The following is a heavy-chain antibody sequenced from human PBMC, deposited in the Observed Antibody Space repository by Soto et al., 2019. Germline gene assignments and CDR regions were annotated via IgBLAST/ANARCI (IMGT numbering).Heavy chain of an antibody. V-gene: IGHV1-8*01. CDR1: GYTFTSYD. CDR2: MNPNSGNT. CDR3: ARPPQYCSGGSCYVPYYRY. J-gene: IGHJ4*02. Sequence: GASVKVSCKASGYTFTSYDINWVRQATGQGLEWMGWMNPNSGNTGYAQKFQGRVTMTRNTSISTAYMELSSLRSEDTAVYYCARPPQYCSGGSCYVPYYRYWGQGSLVTVSS. D-gene: IGHD2-15*01.